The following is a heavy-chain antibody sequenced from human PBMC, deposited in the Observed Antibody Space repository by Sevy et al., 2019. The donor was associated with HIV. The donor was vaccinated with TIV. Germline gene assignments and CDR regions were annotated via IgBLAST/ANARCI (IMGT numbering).Heavy chain of an antibody. D-gene: IGHD1-7*01. J-gene: IGHJ6*02. CDR1: GDSVSTSSAT. CDR2: TYYRSKWYS. CDR3: ARGDELNSYYYGMDV. V-gene: IGHV6-1*01. Sequence: SQTLSLTCVISGDSVSTSSATWNWFRQSPSRGLEWLGRTYYRSKWYSDYEVSVKGRVTINPDTSKNQFSLHLESVTPEDTAVYFCARGDELNSYYYGMDVWGQGTTVTVSS.